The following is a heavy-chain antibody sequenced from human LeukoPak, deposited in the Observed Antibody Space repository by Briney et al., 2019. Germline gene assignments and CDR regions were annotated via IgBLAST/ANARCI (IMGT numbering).Heavy chain of an antibody. J-gene: IGHJ4*02. CDR2: ISSSGSTI. Sequence: GGSLRLSCAASGFTFSSYEMNWVRQAPGKGLEWVSYISSSGSTIYYADYVKGRFTISRDNSKNTLYLQMNSLRAEDTAVYYCARNFRDGYNNSFDYWGQGTLVTVSS. CDR1: GFTFSSYE. CDR3: ARNFRDGYNNSFDY. D-gene: IGHD5-24*01. V-gene: IGHV3-48*03.